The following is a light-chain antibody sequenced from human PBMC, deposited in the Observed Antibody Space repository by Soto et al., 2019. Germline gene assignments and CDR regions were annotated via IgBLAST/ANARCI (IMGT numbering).Light chain of an antibody. V-gene: IGLV2-11*01. CDR1: SSDIGGYNY. CDR3: CSYAGSYTWV. CDR2: DVT. J-gene: IGLJ3*02. Sequence: QSALTQPRSVSGSPGQSVTISCTGTSSDIGGYNYVLWYQQHPGKAPKLMIYDVTKRPSGVPDRFSGSKSGNTASLTISGLQADDEADYYCCSYAGSYTWVFGGGTKVTVL.